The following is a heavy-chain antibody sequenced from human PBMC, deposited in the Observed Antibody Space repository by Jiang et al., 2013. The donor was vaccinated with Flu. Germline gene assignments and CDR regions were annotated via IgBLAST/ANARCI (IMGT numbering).Heavy chain of an antibody. J-gene: IGHJ4*02. CDR1: GFSLSSYS. V-gene: IGHV3-48*02. Sequence: GLVQPGGSLRLSCVVSGFSLSSYSMNWVRQPPGKGLEWVSYIRSAGDTIHYADSVKGRFTISRDIAENSLYLQMNSLREEDTAVYYCVRDPNALDYWGQGTLVTVSS. CDR2: IRSAGDTI. CDR3: VRDPNALDY.